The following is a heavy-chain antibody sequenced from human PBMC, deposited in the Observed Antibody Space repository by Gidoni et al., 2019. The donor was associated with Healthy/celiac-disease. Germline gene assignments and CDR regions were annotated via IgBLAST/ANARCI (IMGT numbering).Heavy chain of an antibody. CDR3: ARVWPLIPGAGSGMDV. CDR1: GGSISSGGYY. J-gene: IGHJ6*02. D-gene: IGHD2-2*02. Sequence: QVQLQESGPGLVKPSQTLSLTCTVSGGSISSGGYYWSWIRQHPGKGLEWIGYIYYSGRTYYNPSLKSRVTISVDTSKNQFSLKLSSVTAADTAVYYCARVWPLIPGAGSGMDVWGQGTTVTVSS. V-gene: IGHV4-31*03. CDR2: IYYSGRT.